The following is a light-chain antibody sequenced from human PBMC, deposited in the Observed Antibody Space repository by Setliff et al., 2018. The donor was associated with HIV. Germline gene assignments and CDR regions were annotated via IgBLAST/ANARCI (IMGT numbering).Light chain of an antibody. V-gene: IGLV2-14*01. CDR2: EVT. CDR3: NSYTTSGTRV. CDR1: SSDVGGYNY. Sequence: SVLTQPASVSGSPGQSIIISCTGTSSDVGGYNYVSWYQQHPGKAPKLIIYEVTNRPSGVSDRFSGSKSVNTASLTISGLQTEDEADYYCNSYTTSGTRVFGTGTKVTV. J-gene: IGLJ1*01.